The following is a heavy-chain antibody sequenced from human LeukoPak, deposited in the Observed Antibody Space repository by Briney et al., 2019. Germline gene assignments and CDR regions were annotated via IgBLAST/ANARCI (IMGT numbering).Heavy chain of an antibody. CDR3: ARDLVVPAAIALCGFDP. CDR1: GFTFSSYI. J-gene: IGHJ5*02. CDR2: ISSSSSYI. V-gene: IGHV3-21*01. Sequence: GGSLRLSCAASGFTFSSYIMNWVRQAPGKGLEWVSSISSSSSYIYYADSVKGRFTISRDNAKNSLYLQMNSLRAEDTAVYYCARDLVVPAAIALCGFDPWGQGTLVTVSS. D-gene: IGHD2-2*01.